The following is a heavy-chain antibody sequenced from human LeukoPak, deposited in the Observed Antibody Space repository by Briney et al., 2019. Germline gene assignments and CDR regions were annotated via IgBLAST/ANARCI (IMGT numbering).Heavy chain of an antibody. Sequence: PGGSLRLSCAASGFTFSSYSMNWVRQAPGKGLEWVSSISSSSSYIYYADAVKGRFTISRDNAKHSLYLQMNSLRAEDTAVYYCAKDSVSGMGGFDYWGQGTLVTVSS. D-gene: IGHD3-10*01. CDR2: ISSSSSYI. V-gene: IGHV3-21*01. J-gene: IGHJ4*02. CDR3: AKDSVSGMGGFDY. CDR1: GFTFSSYS.